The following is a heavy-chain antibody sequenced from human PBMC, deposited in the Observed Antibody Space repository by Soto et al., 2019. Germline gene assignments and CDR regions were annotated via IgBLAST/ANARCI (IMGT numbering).Heavy chain of an antibody. CDR3: ARSYCGGDCYFDY. CDR1: GFTFSSYS. Sequence: WGSLRLSCAASGFTFSSYSMNWVRQAPGKGLEWVSSISSSSSYIYYADSVKGRFTISRDNAKNSLYLQMNSLRAEDTAVYYCARSYCGGDCYFDYWGHGTLVTVSS. D-gene: IGHD2-21*02. CDR2: ISSSSSYI. J-gene: IGHJ4*01. V-gene: IGHV3-21*01.